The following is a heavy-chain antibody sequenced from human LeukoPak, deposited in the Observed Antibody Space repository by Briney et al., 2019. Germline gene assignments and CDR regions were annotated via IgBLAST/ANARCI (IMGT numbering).Heavy chain of an antibody. Sequence: SVKVSCKASGGTFSSYAISWVRQAPGQGLEWMGGIIPIFGTANYAQKFQGRVTITADESTSTAYMELSSLRSEDTAVYYCARTTDLLSASHISHYGMDVWGQGTTVTVSS. V-gene: IGHV1-69*13. D-gene: IGHD3-10*01. CDR2: IIPIFGTA. J-gene: IGHJ6*02. CDR1: GGTFSSYA. CDR3: ARTTDLLSASHISHYGMDV.